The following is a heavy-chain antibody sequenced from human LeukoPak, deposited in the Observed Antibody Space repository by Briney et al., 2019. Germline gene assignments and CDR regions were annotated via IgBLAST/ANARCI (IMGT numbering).Heavy chain of an antibody. D-gene: IGHD3-10*01. CDR1: GDSMNSHY. Sequence: SETLSLTCTVSGDSMNSHYWSWIRQPPGKTLEWIGYIFGSGNTDYNPSLKSRVSMSLDTSRNQFSLTLSSVTAADTALYYCASRPPETTWYGVFDYWSQGILVTVSS. CDR2: IFGSGNT. CDR3: ASRPPETTWYGVFDY. V-gene: IGHV4-4*09. J-gene: IGHJ4*02.